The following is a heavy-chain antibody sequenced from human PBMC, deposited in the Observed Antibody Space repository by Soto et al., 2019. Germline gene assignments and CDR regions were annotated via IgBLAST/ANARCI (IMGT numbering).Heavy chain of an antibody. V-gene: IGHV4-34*01. CDR1: GGSFSGYY. CDR2: INHSGST. Sequence: SETLSLTCAFYGGSFSGYYWSWIRQPPGKGLEWIGEINHSGSTNYNPSLKSRVTISVDTSRNQFSLKLNSVTAADTAVYYCARTTAAIHLNYWSQGTLVTVSS. D-gene: IGHD2-21*02. J-gene: IGHJ4*02. CDR3: ARTTAAIHLNY.